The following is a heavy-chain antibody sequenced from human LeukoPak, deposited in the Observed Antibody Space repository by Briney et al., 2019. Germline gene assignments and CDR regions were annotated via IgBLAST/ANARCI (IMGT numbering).Heavy chain of an antibody. V-gene: IGHV3-74*01. CDR1: GFTFTSNW. CDR2: INVDGSST. Sequence: PGGSLRLSCAASGFTFTSNWMSWVRQAPGKGLVWVSRINVDGSSTSYADSVKGRFTISRDNAKETLYLQMNSLRVEDTAVYYCARISVAGAQTLDSWGQGTLVIVSS. D-gene: IGHD1-26*01. J-gene: IGHJ4*02. CDR3: ARISVAGAQTLDS.